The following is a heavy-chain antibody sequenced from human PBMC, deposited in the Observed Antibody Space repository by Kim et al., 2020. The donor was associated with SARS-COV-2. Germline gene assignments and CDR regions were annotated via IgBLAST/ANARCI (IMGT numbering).Heavy chain of an antibody. D-gene: IGHD1-7*01. CDR3: ARAPVKRTRMPLDY. Sequence: AQNLQGRVTMTTDTSTSTAYMELRSLRSDDTALYYCARAPVKRTRMPLDYWGQGTLVTVSS. V-gene: IGHV1-18*01. J-gene: IGHJ4*02.